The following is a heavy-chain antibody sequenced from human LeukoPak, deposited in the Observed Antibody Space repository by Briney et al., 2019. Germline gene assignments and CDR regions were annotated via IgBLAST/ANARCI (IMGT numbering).Heavy chain of an antibody. D-gene: IGHD3-9*01. J-gene: IGHJ4*02. CDR3: ARTLTAYDDKEMFDY. V-gene: IGHV3-53*01. Sequence: GESLRLSCAASGFIVNKNQMSWVRQAPRKGLEWVSVIYSGGDTNYADSATGRFTISRDNSKNTLYLQMNTLRVEDTAVYYCARTLTAYDDKEMFDYWGQGTLVTVSS. CDR2: IYSGGDT. CDR1: GFIVNKNQ.